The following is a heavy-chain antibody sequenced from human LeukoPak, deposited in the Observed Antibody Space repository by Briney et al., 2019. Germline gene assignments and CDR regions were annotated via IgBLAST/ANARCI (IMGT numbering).Heavy chain of an antibody. J-gene: IGHJ4*02. Sequence: GGSLRLSCAASGFTFSSYEMNWVRQAPGKGLEWVSYISSSGSTIYYADSVKGRFTISRDNSKNTLYLQMDGLRAEDTAIYYCAKDRIPGTGTLLGYWGQGTLVTVSS. CDR1: GFTFSSYE. CDR2: ISSSGSTI. D-gene: IGHD6-13*01. V-gene: IGHV3-48*03. CDR3: AKDRIPGTGTLLGY.